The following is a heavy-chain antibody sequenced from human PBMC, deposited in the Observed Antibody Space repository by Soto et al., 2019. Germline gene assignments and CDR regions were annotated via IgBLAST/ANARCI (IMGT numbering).Heavy chain of an antibody. J-gene: IGHJ3*01. CDR1: GFTLSMSA. Sequence: EVQLMESGGGLVQPGGSLRLSCASSGFTLSMSAVNWVRQAPGKGLEWVSYISDSGDRTYYADSVKGRFTISRDRSKNTVSLQMDSLRAEDTAVYYCAKDRGIIVKAGDAFYVWAKGQRSPSLQ. CDR2: ISDSGDRT. D-gene: IGHD3-16*02. CDR3: AKDRGIIVKAGDAFYV. V-gene: IGHV3-23*01.